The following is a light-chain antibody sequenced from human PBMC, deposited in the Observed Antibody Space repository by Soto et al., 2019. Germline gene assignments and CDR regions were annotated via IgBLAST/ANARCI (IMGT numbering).Light chain of an antibody. J-gene: IGKJ4*01. V-gene: IGKV1-16*01. CDR1: QGISTY. CDR3: QQYKTYPLT. Sequence: DIQMTQSPSSLSASVGDRVTITCRASQGISTYLAWFQQKPGKAPKSLIYGASSLQSGVPSRFSGSGSGTDFTLTISSLQPEDFATYFCQQYKTYPLTFGGGTKVDIK. CDR2: GAS.